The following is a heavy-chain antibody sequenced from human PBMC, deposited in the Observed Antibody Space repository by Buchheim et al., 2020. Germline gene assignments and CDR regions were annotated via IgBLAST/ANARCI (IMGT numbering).Heavy chain of an antibody. V-gene: IGHV4-34*01. Sequence: QVQLQQWGAGLLKPSETLSLTCAVYGGSFSGYYWSWIRQPPGKGLEWIGEINHSGSTNYNPSLKSRVTIPVDTSKNQFSLKLSSVTAADTAVYYCAREGGSGSYATYFDYWGQGTL. J-gene: IGHJ4*02. D-gene: IGHD3-10*01. CDR2: INHSGST. CDR3: AREGGSGSYATYFDY. CDR1: GGSFSGYY.